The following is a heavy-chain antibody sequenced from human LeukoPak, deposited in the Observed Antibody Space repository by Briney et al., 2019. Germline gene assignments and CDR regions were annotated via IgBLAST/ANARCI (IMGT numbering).Heavy chain of an antibody. CDR1: GFTFSSYA. J-gene: IGHJ4*02. D-gene: IGHD1-26*01. CDR3: AKDSQGVGATLGFDY. CDR2: ISGSGGST. V-gene: IGHV3-23*01. Sequence: QTGGSLRLSCAASGFTFSSYAMSWVRQAPGKGLEWVSAISGSGGSTYYADSVKGRFTISRDNSKNTLYLQMNSLRAEDTAVYYCAKDSQGVGATLGFDYWGQGTLVTVSS.